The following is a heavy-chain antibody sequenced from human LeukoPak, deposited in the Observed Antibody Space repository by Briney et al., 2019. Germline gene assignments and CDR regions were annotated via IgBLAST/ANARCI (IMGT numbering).Heavy chain of an antibody. V-gene: IGHV3-30*02. Sequence: GGSLRLSCAASRFTFSSYGMHWVRQAPGKGLEWVAFIRYDGSYKKYADSVKGRFTISRDNSKNTLYLQMNSLRAEDTAVYYCAKDGGVRGPDYYYYMDVWGKGTTVTISS. D-gene: IGHD3-10*01. CDR3: AKDGGVRGPDYYYYMDV. CDR2: IRYDGSYK. J-gene: IGHJ6*03. CDR1: RFTFSSYG.